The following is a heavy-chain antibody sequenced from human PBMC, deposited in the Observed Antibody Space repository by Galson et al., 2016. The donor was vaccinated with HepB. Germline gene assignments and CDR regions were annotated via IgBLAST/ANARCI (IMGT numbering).Heavy chain of an antibody. V-gene: IGHV3-30-3*01. CDR3: ARESGVRGPLGY. CDR1: GFTFSSYA. Sequence: CLRLSCAASGFTFSSYAMHWVRQAPGKGLQWVALISYDGNTPYYADSVKGRFTISRDNSDNTLNLQMNSLRPEDTAVYYCARESGVRGPLGYWGQGTLVTVSS. J-gene: IGHJ4*02. CDR2: ISYDGNTP. D-gene: IGHD3-10*01.